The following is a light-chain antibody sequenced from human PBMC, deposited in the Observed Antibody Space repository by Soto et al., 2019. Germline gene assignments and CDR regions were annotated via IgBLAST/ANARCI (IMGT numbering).Light chain of an antibody. CDR3: NSYTSSSTYV. J-gene: IGLJ1*01. Sequence: QSALTQPASVSGSPGPSITISCTGTSSDVGGYNYVSWYQQHPGKAPKLMIYDVSNRPSGVSNRFRGSKAGNTSTLTISGLQAEDEADYYFNSYTSSSTYVFGTGTKLTDL. CDR1: SSDVGGYNY. CDR2: DVS. V-gene: IGLV2-14*01.